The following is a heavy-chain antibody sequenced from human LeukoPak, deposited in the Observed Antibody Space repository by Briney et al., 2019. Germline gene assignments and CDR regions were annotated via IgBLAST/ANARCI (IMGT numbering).Heavy chain of an antibody. V-gene: IGHV3-23*01. CDR1: GFTFSSYG. J-gene: IGHJ5*02. CDR3: AKYGIVVVPAAKGDWFDP. D-gene: IGHD2-2*01. Sequence: GGSLRLSCAASGFTFSSYGMSWVRQAPGKGLEWVSAISGSGGSTYYADSVKGRFTISRDNSKNTLYLQMNSLRAEDTAVYYCAKYGIVVVPAAKGDWFDPWGQGTLVTVSS. CDR2: ISGSGGST.